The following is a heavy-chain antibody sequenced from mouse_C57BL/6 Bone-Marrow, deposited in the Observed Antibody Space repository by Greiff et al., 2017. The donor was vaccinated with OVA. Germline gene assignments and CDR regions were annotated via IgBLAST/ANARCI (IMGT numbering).Heavy chain of an antibody. CDR1: GYTFTDYN. J-gene: IGHJ4*01. V-gene: IGHV1-18*01. Sequence: VQLQQSGPELVKPGASVKIPCKASGYTFTDYNMAWVKQSHGKSLEWIGDINPNKGGTSYNQKFKGKATLTVDKSSSTAYMELRSLTSEDTAVYYCARTYYGNYWYAMDYWGQGTTVTVSS. D-gene: IGHD2-10*01. CDR2: INPNKGGT. CDR3: ARTYYGNYWYAMDY.